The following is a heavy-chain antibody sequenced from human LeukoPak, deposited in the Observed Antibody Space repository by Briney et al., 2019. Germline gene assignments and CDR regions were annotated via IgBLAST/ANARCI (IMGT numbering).Heavy chain of an antibody. CDR2: IYYSGTT. CDR1: GGSLDSDY. V-gene: IGHV4-59*08. CDR3: ARRKSDWLLDGFDI. J-gene: IGHJ3*02. D-gene: IGHD3-9*01. Sequence: SETLSLTCTVSGGSLDSDYWSWIRQPPGKGLEWMGNIYYSGTTGYNPSLKSRVSISLDMSKNQFSLRLSSVTAADTAVYYCARRKSDWLLDGFDIWGQGTLVTVSS.